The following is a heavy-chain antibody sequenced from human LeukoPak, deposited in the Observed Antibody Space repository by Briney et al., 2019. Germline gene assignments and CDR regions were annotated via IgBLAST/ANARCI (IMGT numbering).Heavy chain of an antibody. CDR1: GLTFSSYA. J-gene: IGHJ4*02. CDR3: AKPISGSFFDY. CDR2: ISGSGGST. V-gene: IGHV3-23*01. D-gene: IGHD3-10*01. Sequence: GGSLKLSCAASGLTFSSYAMSWVRQAPGKGLEWVSAISGSGGSTYYADSVKGRFTISRDNSKNTLYLQMNSLRAEDTAVYYCAKPISGSFFDYWGQGTLVTVSS.